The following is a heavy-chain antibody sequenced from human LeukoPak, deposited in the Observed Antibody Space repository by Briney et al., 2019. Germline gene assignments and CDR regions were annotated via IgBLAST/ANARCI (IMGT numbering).Heavy chain of an antibody. D-gene: IGHD6-6*01. V-gene: IGHV4-4*02. Sequence: SETLSLTCAVSGDSISSTNWWSWVRQPPGKGLEWIGEIYHSGSTNYNPSLKSRVTISVDKSKNQFSLKLSSVTAADTAVYYCARHLGAIAARGGAFDIWGQGTMVTVSS. J-gene: IGHJ3*02. CDR1: GDSISSTNW. CDR2: IYHSGST. CDR3: ARHLGAIAARGGAFDI.